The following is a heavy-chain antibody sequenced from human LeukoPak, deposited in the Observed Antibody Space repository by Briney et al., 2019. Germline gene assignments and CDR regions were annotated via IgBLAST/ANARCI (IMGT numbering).Heavy chain of an antibody. V-gene: IGHV4-39*01. J-gene: IGHJ5*02. D-gene: IGHD6-13*01. CDR3: ARSTAADGPTHNWFDP. CDR1: GGSVSGSYYY. Sequence: SETLSLTCTVSGGSVSGSYYYWGWIRQPPGKGLDWIGSIYYSGTTYYTPPLKSRVTISVDTSKSQFSLKLTSLTAADTAVYYCARSTAADGPTHNWFDPWGQGTLVTVSS. CDR2: IYYSGTT.